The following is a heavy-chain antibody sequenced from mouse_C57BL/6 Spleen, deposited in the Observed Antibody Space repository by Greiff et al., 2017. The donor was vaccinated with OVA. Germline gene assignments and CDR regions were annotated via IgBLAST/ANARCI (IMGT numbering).Heavy chain of an antibody. CDR2: IDPNSGGT. D-gene: IGHD2-5*01. CDR3: ARSAYYSNYEDWFAY. J-gene: IGHJ3*01. Sequence: VQLQQPGAELVKPGASVKLSCKASGYTFTSYWMHWVKQRPGRGLEWIGRIDPNSGGTKYNEKFKSKATLTVDKPSSTAYMQLSSLTSEDSAVYYCARSAYYSNYEDWFAYWGQGTLVTVSA. V-gene: IGHV1-72*01. CDR1: GYTFTSYW.